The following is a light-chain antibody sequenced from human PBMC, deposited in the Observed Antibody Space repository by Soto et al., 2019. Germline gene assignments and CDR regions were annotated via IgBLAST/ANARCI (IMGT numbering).Light chain of an antibody. Sequence: EIVLTQSPVTLSLSPGEGATPSCRASQSVSNNYLAWYQQKPGQAPRLLIYGASIRATGLPARFSGSRSGTEFTLTISSLLPEDFAVYYCQQYNHWPRTFGQATKVDIK. CDR2: GAS. CDR1: QSVSNN. CDR3: QQYNHWPRT. J-gene: IGKJ1*01. V-gene: IGKV3-15*01.